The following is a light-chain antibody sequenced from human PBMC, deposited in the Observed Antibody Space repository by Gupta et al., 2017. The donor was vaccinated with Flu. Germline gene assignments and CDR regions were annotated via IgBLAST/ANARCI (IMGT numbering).Light chain of an antibody. CDR3: AAWDDSLRGV. CDR2: RNN. CDR1: SSNIGSNY. V-gene: IGLV1-47*01. J-gene: IGLJ3*02. Sequence: SVLTQPPSASGTPGQRVTISCSGSSSNIGSNYVYWYQQLPGTAPKLLIYRNNQRTSGVPGRFSGSKSGTSASLAISGLRAEDEADYYCAAWDDSLRGVFGGGTKLTVL.